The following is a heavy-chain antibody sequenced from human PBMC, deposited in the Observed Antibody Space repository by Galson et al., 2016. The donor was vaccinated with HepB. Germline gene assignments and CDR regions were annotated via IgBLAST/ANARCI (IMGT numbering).Heavy chain of an antibody. D-gene: IGHD2-2*01. CDR2: VFQSGDT. Sequence: ETLSLPCAVSGGSINSPTWWRWVRQPPGQGLEWIGEVFQSGDTHYNPSLKSRVTIFVDRSKNQFSLSLTSVTAADTAVYYCASLPLGYCSGPSCYWEFDFWGQGTLFIVSS. CDR1: GGSINSPTW. J-gene: IGHJ4*02. CDR3: ASLPLGYCSGPSCYWEFDF. V-gene: IGHV4-4*02.